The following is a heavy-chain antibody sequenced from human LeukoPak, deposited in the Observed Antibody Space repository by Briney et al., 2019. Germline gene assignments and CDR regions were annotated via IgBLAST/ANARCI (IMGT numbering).Heavy chain of an antibody. CDR1: GGSISSYY. D-gene: IGHD6-13*01. CDR3: ARDRSRYSSTWGFDY. Sequence: SETLSLTCTVSGGSISSYYWSWIRQPPGKGLEWIGHIYYSGNTNYNPSLKSRVTISADTSENQFSLKLSSVTAADTAVYYCARDRSRYSSTWGFDYWGQGTLVTVSS. J-gene: IGHJ4*02. V-gene: IGHV4-59*12. CDR2: IYYSGNT.